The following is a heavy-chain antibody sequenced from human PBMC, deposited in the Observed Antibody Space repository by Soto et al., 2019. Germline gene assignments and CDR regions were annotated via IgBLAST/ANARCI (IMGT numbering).Heavy chain of an antibody. J-gene: IGHJ6*03. V-gene: IGHV3-74*01. D-gene: IGHD3-16*01. Sequence: VPMRVSSTAAGVNIINYWRHWVRQGPGTGLVWVSRISNDGSNPSYADSVKGRFTISRDNAKSTLYLQMDGLIAEDTAMYCCAKGGRFHMDVWGKGTTVTVSS. CDR1: GVNIINYW. CDR3: AKGGRFHMDV. CDR2: ISNDGSNP.